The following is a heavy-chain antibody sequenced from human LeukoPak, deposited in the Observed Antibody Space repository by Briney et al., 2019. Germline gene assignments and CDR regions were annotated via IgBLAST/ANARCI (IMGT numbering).Heavy chain of an antibody. V-gene: IGHV4-34*01. CDR1: GGSFSGYY. J-gene: IGHJ4*02. D-gene: IGHD3-3*01. CDR3: ASLRGTFGVVTNFDY. CDR2: INHSGST. Sequence: SETLSLTCAVYGGSFSGYYWSWIRQPPGKGLEWIGEINHSGSTNYNPSLKSRVTISVDKSKNQFSLKLSSVTAADTAVYYCASLRGTFGVVTNFDYWGQGTLVTVSS.